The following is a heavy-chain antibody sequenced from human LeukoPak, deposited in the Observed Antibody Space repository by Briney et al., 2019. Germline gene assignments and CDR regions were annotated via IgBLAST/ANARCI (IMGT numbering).Heavy chain of an antibody. CDR3: ARTKQWLAFDI. J-gene: IGHJ3*02. CDR2: IYYSGST. D-gene: IGHD6-19*01. V-gene: IGHV4-59*01. CDR1: GGSISSYY. Sequence: SETLSLTCTVSGGSISSYYWSWIRQPPGKGLEWIGYIYYSGSTNYNPSLKSRATISVDTSKNQFSLRLSSMTAADTAVYYCARTKQWLAFDIWGQGTMVTVSS.